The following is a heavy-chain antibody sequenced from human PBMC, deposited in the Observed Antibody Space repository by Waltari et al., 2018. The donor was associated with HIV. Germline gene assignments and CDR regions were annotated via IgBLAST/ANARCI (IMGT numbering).Heavy chain of an antibody. D-gene: IGHD5-12*01. V-gene: IGHV3-21*01. Sequence: EVHLVESGGGLVKPGGSLRLSCAASGFTFSSYSMNWVRQAPGKGLEGVSSISSTISSTSYADSVKGRFTISRDNAKNSLYLQMNSLRAEDTAVYYCVRVEFGGYAYGYWGQGTLVTVSS. CDR3: VRVEFGGYAYGY. CDR2: ISSTISST. CDR1: GFTFSSYS. J-gene: IGHJ4*02.